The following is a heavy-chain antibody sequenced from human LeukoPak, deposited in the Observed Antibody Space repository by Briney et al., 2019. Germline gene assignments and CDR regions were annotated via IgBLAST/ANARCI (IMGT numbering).Heavy chain of an antibody. J-gene: IGHJ4*02. CDR2: ISAYNGNT. D-gene: IGHD2-15*01. CDR1: GYTFTSYG. Sequence: GASVKVSCKASGYTFTSYGISWVRQAPGQGLEWMGWISAYNGNTNYAQRFQGRVTITTDESTSTAYTELSSLRSEDTAVYYCARDGDCSGGSCPSYWGQGTLVTVSS. V-gene: IGHV1-18*01. CDR3: ARDGDCSGGSCPSY.